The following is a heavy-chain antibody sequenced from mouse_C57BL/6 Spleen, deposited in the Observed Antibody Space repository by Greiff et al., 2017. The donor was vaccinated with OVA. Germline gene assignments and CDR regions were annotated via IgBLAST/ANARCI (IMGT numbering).Heavy chain of an antibody. J-gene: IGHJ2*01. CDR1: GYTFPSYW. D-gene: IGHD1-1*01. V-gene: IGHV1-52*01. CDR3: ARLRGSTFDY. CDR2: IDPSDSET. Sequence: QVQLQQPGAELVRPGSSVKLSCKASGYTFPSYWMHWVKQRPLQGLEWIGNIDPSDSETHYHPKFKDKATVTVDKSASTAYMQLSSRTSEDSAVYYCARLRGSTFDYWGQGTTLTVSS.